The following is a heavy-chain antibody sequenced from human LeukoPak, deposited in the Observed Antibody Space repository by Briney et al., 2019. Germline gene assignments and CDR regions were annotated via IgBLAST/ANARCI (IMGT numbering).Heavy chain of an antibody. CDR3: ARDLYSYGYFDY. D-gene: IGHD5-18*01. Sequence: MSSETLSLTCTGSGGSISSHYWSWIRQPPGKGLEGIGYIYYSWSTNYNPSLKSRVTIPGDTSKHKFSMKLSSVTAADTAVYYCARDLYSYGYFDYWGQGTLVTVSS. V-gene: IGHV4-59*11. J-gene: IGHJ4*02. CDR1: GGSISSHY. CDR2: IYYSWST.